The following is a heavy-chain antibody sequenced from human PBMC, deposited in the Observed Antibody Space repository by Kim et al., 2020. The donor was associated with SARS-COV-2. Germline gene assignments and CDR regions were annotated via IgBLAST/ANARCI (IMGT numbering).Heavy chain of an antibody. Sequence: KYYADSMKGRFTISRDNSKNTLYLQVNSLRPEDTAVYYCARARWLDPFEYWGQGTLVTVSS. V-gene: IGHV3-30*01. J-gene: IGHJ4*02. CDR3: ARARWLDPFEY. D-gene: IGHD6-19*01. CDR2: K.